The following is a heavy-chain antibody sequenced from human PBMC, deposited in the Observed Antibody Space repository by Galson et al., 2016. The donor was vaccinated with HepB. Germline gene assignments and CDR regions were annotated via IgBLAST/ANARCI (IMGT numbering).Heavy chain of an antibody. CDR3: ARAPVESDVWNAYYFDL. J-gene: IGHJ4*02. D-gene: IGHD3-3*01. Sequence: CAISGDSVSTKSAAWNWLRQSPSRGLEWLGRTYHRYIWFNDSAPSVKSRITINAETSKNQLSLHLKSVTPEDSAVYYCARAPVESDVWNAYYFDLWGQGTLVTVSS. CDR1: GDSVSTKSAA. V-gene: IGHV6-1*01. CDR2: TYHRYIWFN.